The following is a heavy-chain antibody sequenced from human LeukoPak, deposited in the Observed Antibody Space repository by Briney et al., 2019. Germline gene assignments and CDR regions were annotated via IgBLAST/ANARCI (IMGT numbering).Heavy chain of an antibody. V-gene: IGHV3-30*04. CDR2: ISYDGSNK. Sequence: PGRPLRLSCTASGFTFSSYAMHWVRQAPGKGLEWVAVISYDGSNKYYADSVKGRFTISRDNSKDTLYPQMNSLRAEDTAVYYCARDWVTTDGGGYWGQGTLVTVSS. CDR3: ARDWVTTDGGGY. D-gene: IGHD4-17*01. J-gene: IGHJ4*02. CDR1: GFTFSSYA.